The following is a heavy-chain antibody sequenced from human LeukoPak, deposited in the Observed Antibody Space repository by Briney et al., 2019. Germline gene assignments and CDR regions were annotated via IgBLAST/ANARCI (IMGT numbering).Heavy chain of an antibody. J-gene: IGHJ6*04. V-gene: IGHV4-4*07. Sequence: SETLSLTCTVSGGSISGYFWTWIRQPAGKGLEWIGRIYTSGSTNYNPSLNSRVTMSVDTSKNQFSLKLNSVTAADTAVYYCARGPPYAPGVLDVWGKGTTVTISS. CDR2: IYTSGST. CDR1: GGSISGYF. CDR3: ARGPPYAPGVLDV. D-gene: IGHD7-27*01.